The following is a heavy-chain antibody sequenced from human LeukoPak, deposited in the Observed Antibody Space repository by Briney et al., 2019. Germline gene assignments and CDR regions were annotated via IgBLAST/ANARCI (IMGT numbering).Heavy chain of an antibody. Sequence: GGSLRLSCAASGFSFSSYSMNWVRQAPGKGLEWVSAISGSGGSTYYADSVKGRFTISRDNSKNTLYLQMNSLRAEDTAVYYCAKGYAVAGTYDYWGQGTLVTVSS. CDR3: AKGYAVAGTYDY. CDR1: GFSFSSYS. J-gene: IGHJ4*02. V-gene: IGHV3-23*01. CDR2: ISGSGGST. D-gene: IGHD6-19*01.